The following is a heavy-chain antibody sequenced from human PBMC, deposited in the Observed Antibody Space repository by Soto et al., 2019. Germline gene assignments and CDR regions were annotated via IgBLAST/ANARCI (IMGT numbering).Heavy chain of an antibody. CDR2: INAGNGNT. J-gene: IGHJ5*02. V-gene: IGHV1-3*01. D-gene: IGHD3-10*01. Sequence: ASVKVSCKASGYTFTSYAMHWVRQAPGQRLEWMGWINAGNGNTKYSQKFQGRVTITRDTSASTAYMELSSLRSEDTAVYYCAREGWFGEANWFDPWGQGTLVTVSS. CDR3: AREGWFGEANWFDP. CDR1: GYTFTSYA.